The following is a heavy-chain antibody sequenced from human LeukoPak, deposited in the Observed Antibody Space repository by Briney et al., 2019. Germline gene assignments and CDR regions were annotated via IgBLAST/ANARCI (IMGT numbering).Heavy chain of an antibody. J-gene: IGHJ4*02. CDR2: IYYSGST. Sequence: SGTLSLTCAVYGGSFSGYYWGWIRQPPGKGLEWIGSIYYSGSTYYNPSLKSRVTISVDTSKNQFSLKLSSVTAADTAVYYCARPVATTYDFDYWGQGTLVTVSS. CDR3: ARPVATTYDFDY. V-gene: IGHV4-39*01. CDR1: GGSFSGYY. D-gene: IGHD5-12*01.